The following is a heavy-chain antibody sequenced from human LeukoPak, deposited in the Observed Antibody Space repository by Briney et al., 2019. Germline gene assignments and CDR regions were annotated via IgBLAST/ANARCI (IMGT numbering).Heavy chain of an antibody. CDR1: GYTFTGYY. Sequence: ASVKVSCKASGYTFTGYYMHWVRQAPGQGLEWMGWINPNSGGTNYAQKFQGRVTMTRDTSISTAYMELSRLRSDGTAVYYCARAWEAVAGTWLLVYWGQGTLVTVSS. CDR2: INPNSGGT. CDR3: ARAWEAVAGTWLLVY. J-gene: IGHJ4*02. V-gene: IGHV1-2*02. D-gene: IGHD6-19*01.